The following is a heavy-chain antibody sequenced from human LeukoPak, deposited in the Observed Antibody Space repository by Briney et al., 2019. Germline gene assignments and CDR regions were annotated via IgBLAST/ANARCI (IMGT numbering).Heavy chain of an antibody. V-gene: IGHV4-30-4*01. CDR1: GGSISSGDYY. Sequence: SQTLSLTCTVSGGSISSGDYYWSWIRQPPGKGLEWIGYIYYSGSTYYNPSLKSRVTISVDTSKNQFSLKLSSVTAADTAVYYCARGDYYDRGAFDYWGQGTLVTASS. CDR2: IYYSGST. CDR3: ARGDYYDRGAFDY. J-gene: IGHJ4*02. D-gene: IGHD3-22*01.